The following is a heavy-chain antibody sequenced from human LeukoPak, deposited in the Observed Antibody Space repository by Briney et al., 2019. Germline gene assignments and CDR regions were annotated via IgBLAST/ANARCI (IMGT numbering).Heavy chain of an antibody. J-gene: IGHJ4*02. CDR1: GSTFSSYS. CDR3: ARHSSGYYYVY. V-gene: IGHV3-48*04. Sequence: GGSLRLSCAASGSTFSSYSMNWVRQAPGKGLEWVSYISSSSSTIYYADSVKGRFTISRDNAKNSLYLQMNSLRAEDTAVYYCARHSSGYYYVYWGQGTLVTVSS. CDR2: ISSSSSTI. D-gene: IGHD3-22*01.